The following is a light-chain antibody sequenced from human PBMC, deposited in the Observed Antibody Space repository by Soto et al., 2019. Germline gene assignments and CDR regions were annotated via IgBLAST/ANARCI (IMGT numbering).Light chain of an antibody. CDR3: QQYDRSPYT. J-gene: IGKJ2*01. CDR1: QTVTATY. V-gene: IGKV3-20*01. Sequence: EIVLTQSPGTLSLSPGERATLSCRASQTVTATYVAWFQQIPGQAPRLLIYDTSTRPTGIPDRFSGSGSGTEFTLTISRLEPGDSAVYYCQQYDRSPYTCGQGTKLEIK. CDR2: DTS.